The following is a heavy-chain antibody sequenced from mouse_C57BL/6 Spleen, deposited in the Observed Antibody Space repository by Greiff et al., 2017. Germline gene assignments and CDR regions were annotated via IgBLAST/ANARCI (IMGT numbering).Heavy chain of an antibody. D-gene: IGHD2-1*01. V-gene: IGHV1-52*01. Sequence: QVQLQQPGAELVRPGSSVKLSCKASGYTFTSYWMHWVKQRPIQGLEWIGNIDPSDSDTHYNQKFKDKATLTVDKSSSTAYMQLSSLTSEDSAVYYCARRGLYGNYRYAMDYWGQGTSVTVSS. CDR2: IDPSDSDT. CDR3: ARRGLYGNYRYAMDY. CDR1: GYTFTSYW. J-gene: IGHJ4*01.